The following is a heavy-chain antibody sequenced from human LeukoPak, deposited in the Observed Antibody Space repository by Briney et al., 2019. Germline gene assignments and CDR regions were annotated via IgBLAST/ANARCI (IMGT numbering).Heavy chain of an antibody. D-gene: IGHD3-16*02. V-gene: IGHV1-46*01. CDR2: INPSAGAT. Sequence: GASVKVSCKASGYTLTNYHVHWVQQAPGQGLEWMGIINPSAGATVYAQNFQGRVTMTGDTSTNTVYMELSSLRSEDTAVYYCAREVPRSCYFDFWGQGTLVTVSS. CDR3: AREVPRSCYFDF. CDR1: GYTLTNYH. J-gene: IGHJ4*02.